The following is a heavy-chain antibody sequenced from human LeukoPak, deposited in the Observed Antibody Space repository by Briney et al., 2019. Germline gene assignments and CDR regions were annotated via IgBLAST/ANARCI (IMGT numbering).Heavy chain of an antibody. D-gene: IGHD1-26*01. CDR1: GYTFTGYY. Sequence: ASVKVSCKASGYTFTGYYMHWVRQAPGQGLEWMGWIDPNSGGTNYAQKFQGRVTMTRDTSISTAYMELSRLRSDDTAVYYCARELEVHSGSYYAWVGYGGQGTLVTVSS. CDR2: IDPNSGGT. CDR3: ARELEVHSGSYYAWVGY. J-gene: IGHJ4*02. V-gene: IGHV1-2*02.